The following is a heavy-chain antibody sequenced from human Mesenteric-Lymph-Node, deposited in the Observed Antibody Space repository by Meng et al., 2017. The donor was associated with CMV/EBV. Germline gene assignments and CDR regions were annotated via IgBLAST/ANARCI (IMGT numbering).Heavy chain of an antibody. V-gene: IGHV3-30*02. CDR2: IRYDGSYK. J-gene: IGHJ4*02. CDR1: GFSFNTYG. D-gene: IGHD3-10*01. Sequence: GESLKISCAASGFSFNTYGMHWVRQAPGKGLEWVAFIRYDGSYKYDADSVKGRFTISRDNSKNTLYLQMNSLRAEDTAVYYCAKMEWGYGSGSYPYFDYWGQGTLVTVSS. CDR3: AKMEWGYGSGSYPYFDY.